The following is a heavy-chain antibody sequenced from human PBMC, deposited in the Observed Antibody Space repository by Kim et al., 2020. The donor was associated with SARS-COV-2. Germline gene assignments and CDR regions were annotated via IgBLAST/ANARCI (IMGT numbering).Heavy chain of an antibody. CDR3: ERDVSGYFDY. CDR2: INSDGTTI. J-gene: IGHJ4*02. CDR1: GFTFSTYC. D-gene: IGHD3-3*01. V-gene: IGHV3-74*01. Sequence: GGSLRLSCAASGFTFSTYCMHWVRQAPGKRLVWVSSINSDGTTINYANSVKGKFINSRDNAKNTLYLQMSSLSAEATEVYYCERDVSGYFDYWGQGTLVTVSS.